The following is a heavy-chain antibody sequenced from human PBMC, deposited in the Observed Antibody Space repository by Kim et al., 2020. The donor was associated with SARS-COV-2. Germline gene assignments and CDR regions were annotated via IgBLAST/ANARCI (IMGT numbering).Heavy chain of an antibody. CDR3: ARRESKWDAFDI. D-gene: IGHD2-8*01. V-gene: IGHV1-69*13. J-gene: IGHJ3*02. CDR2: IIPIFGTA. Sequence: SVKVSCKASGGTFSIYVISWVRQAPGQGLEWMGGIIPIFGTANYAQKFQDRITITADESTSTAYMEVSSLRSDDTAVYYCARRESKWDAFDIWCHGSMVTVSS. CDR1: GGTFSIYV.